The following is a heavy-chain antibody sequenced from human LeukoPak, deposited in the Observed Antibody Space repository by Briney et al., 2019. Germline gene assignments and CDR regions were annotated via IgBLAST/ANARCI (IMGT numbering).Heavy chain of an antibody. CDR1: GFAFSAYA. D-gene: IGHD4-17*01. Sequence: GESLRLSCTASGFAFSAYAMTWVRQVPGKGLEWVSSQTANSDHTSYADSVRGRFTMSRDNSKNSLYLQMNNLRAEDTATYYCGRDPNGNYIGAFEFWGQGTLVTVSS. J-gene: IGHJ3*01. V-gene: IGHV3-23*01. CDR3: GRDPNGNYIGAFEF. CDR2: QTANSDHT.